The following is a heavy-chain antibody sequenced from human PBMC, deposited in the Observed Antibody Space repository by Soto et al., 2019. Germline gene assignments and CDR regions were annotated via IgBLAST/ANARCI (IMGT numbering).Heavy chain of an antibody. J-gene: IGHJ5*02. V-gene: IGHV3-7*01. CDR2: IKEDGSEK. CDR3: AREGGSLNWFDP. D-gene: IGHD1-26*01. CDR1: GFTFSSYW. Sequence: GGSLRLSCAASGFTFSSYWMSWVRQAPGKGLEWVANIKEDGSEKYYVDSVKGRFTISRDNAKNSLYLQMNSLRDEDTAVYYCAREGGSLNWFDPWGQGTLVTVSS.